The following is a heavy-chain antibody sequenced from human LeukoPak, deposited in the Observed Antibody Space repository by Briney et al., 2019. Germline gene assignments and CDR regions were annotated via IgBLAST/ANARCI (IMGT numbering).Heavy chain of an antibody. Sequence: GESLRLSCAASGFTFTTYWMSWVRQAPGKGLEWVSYISSSGSTIYYADSVRGRFTISRDNAKNPLYLQMHSLRAEDRAVYYCARTGYYGSGAHWGQGTLVTVSS. V-gene: IGHV3-48*04. CDR3: ARTGYYGSGAH. CDR1: GFTFTTYW. J-gene: IGHJ4*02. CDR2: ISSSGSTI. D-gene: IGHD3-10*01.